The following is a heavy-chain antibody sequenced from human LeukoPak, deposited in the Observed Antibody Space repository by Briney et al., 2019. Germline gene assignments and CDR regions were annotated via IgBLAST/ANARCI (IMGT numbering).Heavy chain of an antibody. J-gene: IGHJ6*03. CDR3: ARGEGANYYYYYYMDV. CDR1: GGTFSSYA. Sequence: ASVKVSCKASGGTFSSYAISWVRQAPGQGLEWMGGIIPIFGTANYAQKFQGRVTITTDESTSTAYMELSSLRSEDTAVYYCARGEGANYYYYYYMDVWSKGTTVTVSS. V-gene: IGHV1-69*05. CDR2: IIPIFGTA.